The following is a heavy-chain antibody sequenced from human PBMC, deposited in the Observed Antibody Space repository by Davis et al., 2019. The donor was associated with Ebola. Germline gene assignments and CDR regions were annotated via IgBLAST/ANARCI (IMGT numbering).Heavy chain of an antibody. J-gene: IGHJ5*02. V-gene: IGHV3-74*01. CDR3: TRATVLNWLDP. Sequence: HTGGSLRLSCAASGFTFSNYWMHWVRQAPGKGLVWVSRISSDGSSTLYADSVKGRFTISRDNTRNTLYLQMNSLRAEDTAVYYCTRATVLNWLDPWGQGTLVTVSS. CDR1: GFTFSNYW. CDR2: ISSDGSST.